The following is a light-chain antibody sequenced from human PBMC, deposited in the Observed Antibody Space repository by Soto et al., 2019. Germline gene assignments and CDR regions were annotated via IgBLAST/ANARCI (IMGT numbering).Light chain of an antibody. V-gene: IGKV1-5*01. CDR2: DAS. CDR3: QHYNSVSPWT. J-gene: IGKJ1*01. CDR1: QSISSW. Sequence: DIRMTQSPSTLSASVGDRVTITCRASQSISSWLAWYQQKPGKAPKLLIYDASSLERGVPSRFRGSGSGTEFTLTISSVQPDDVATYFCQHYNSVSPWTFGQGTKVEIK.